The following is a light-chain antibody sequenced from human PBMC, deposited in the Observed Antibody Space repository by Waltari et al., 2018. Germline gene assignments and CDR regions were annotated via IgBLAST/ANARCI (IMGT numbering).Light chain of an antibody. Sequence: VILTQPPATLSLSPGERATLSCRASQSVANYLAWYQQKPGQAPRLLIYGASSRATGIPDRFSGTGSGTEFTLTISSLEPEDFAVYFCQRYSNSPLTFGGGTKVEIK. CDR2: GAS. J-gene: IGKJ4*01. CDR1: QSVANY. V-gene: IGKV3-11*01. CDR3: QRYSNSPLT.